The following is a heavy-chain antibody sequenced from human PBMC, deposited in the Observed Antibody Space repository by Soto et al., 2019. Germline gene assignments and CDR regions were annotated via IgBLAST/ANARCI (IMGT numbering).Heavy chain of an antibody. Sequence: EVQVVESGGGLVQPGGSLRLSCAASGFTFSDHYMDWVRQASGKGLEWVGRIRNKANSYTAEYAASVKGRFTISRDDSKNSLYLQMNSLKIEDTALYYCVRAGTGYQLDYWGQRTLVTVSS. J-gene: IGHJ4*02. CDR2: IRNKANSYTA. CDR1: GFTFSDHY. CDR3: VRAGTGYQLDY. D-gene: IGHD3-9*01. V-gene: IGHV3-72*01.